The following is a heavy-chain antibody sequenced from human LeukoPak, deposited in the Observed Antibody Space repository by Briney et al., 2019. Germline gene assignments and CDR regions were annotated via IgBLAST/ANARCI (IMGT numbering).Heavy chain of an antibody. CDR3: VRDVGVLRAYYFDY. Sequence: GASVKVSCRASGYTFTSYGISWVRQAPGQGLEWMGWISAYNGNTNYAQKLQGRVTMTTDTSTSTAYMELRSLRSDDTAVYYCVRDVGVLRAYYFDYWGQGTLVTASS. V-gene: IGHV1-18*01. CDR2: ISAYNGNT. J-gene: IGHJ4*02. D-gene: IGHD2-2*01. CDR1: GYTFTSYG.